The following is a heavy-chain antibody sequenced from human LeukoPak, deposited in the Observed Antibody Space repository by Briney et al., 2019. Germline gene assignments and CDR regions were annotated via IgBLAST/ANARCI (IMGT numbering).Heavy chain of an antibody. Sequence: ASVKVSCKASGYTFTSYDINWVRQATGQGLEWMGWMNPNSGNTGYAQKFQGRVTMTRNTSISTAYMELSSLRSEDMAVYYCARGPAMVRGVIVYWGQGTLVTVSS. D-gene: IGHD3-10*01. CDR3: ARGPAMVRGVIVY. CDR2: MNPNSGNT. V-gene: IGHV1-8*01. CDR1: GYTFTSYD. J-gene: IGHJ4*02.